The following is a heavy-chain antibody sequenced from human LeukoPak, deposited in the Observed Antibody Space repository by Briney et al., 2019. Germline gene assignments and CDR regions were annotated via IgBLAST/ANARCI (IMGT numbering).Heavy chain of an antibody. CDR2: ISSTSSYI. Sequence: GGSLRLSCAASGFTFDTSTMNWVRQAPGKGLEWVSSISSTSSYIYYADSVRGRFTISRDNAKNSLYLQMNSLRAEDTAVYYCARGTYTTSPRNPKYYFDYWGQGTLVTVSS. D-gene: IGHD2/OR15-2a*01. CDR3: ARGTYTTSPRNPKYYFDY. V-gene: IGHV3-21*01. J-gene: IGHJ4*02. CDR1: GFTFDTST.